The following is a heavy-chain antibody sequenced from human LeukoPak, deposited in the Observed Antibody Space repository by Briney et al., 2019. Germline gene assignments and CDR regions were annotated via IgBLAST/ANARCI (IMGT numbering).Heavy chain of an antibody. CDR1: GGSVSSGRDY. Sequence: SDTLSLTCTLSGGSVSSGRDYWSWLPRPPGKGLEWSVYIYYSGSTNYNPSLKSRVPISVDTSKNQFSLKLSSVTAADTAVYYCAREKGIAAAALFDYWGQGTLVTVSS. D-gene: IGHD6-13*01. CDR3: AREKGIAAAALFDY. J-gene: IGHJ4*02. V-gene: IGHV4-61*01. CDR2: IYYSGST.